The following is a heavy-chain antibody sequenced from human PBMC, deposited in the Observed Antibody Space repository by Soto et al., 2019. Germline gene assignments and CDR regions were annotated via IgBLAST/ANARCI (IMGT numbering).Heavy chain of an antibody. CDR3: ARYRGDGYERV. V-gene: IGHV1-69*02. Sequence: QVQLVQSGAEVKKPGSSVKVSCKASGGTFSSYTISWVRQAPGQGLEWMGRIIPILGIANYAQKFQGRVTITADKFTSTAYMVLSSLRSEDTAVYYCARYRGDGYERVWGQGTLVTVSS. CDR2: IIPILGIA. J-gene: IGHJ4*02. CDR1: GGTFSSYT. D-gene: IGHD5-12*01.